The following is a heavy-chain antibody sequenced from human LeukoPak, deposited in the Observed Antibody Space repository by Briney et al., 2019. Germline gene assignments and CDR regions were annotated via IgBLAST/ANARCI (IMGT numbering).Heavy chain of an antibody. CDR3: AKRWVAVPGAFDI. CDR2: ISGIGGGGSR. CDR1: GFTFSSFT. D-gene: IGHD6-19*01. J-gene: IGHJ3*02. Sequence: GGSLRLSCAASGFTFSSFTMSWVRKAPGKGLEWVSGISGIGGGGSRYYADSVKGRFTISRDNSKNTLNLQMKILRVEDTAVYYCAKRWVAVPGAFDIWVQGTMDTVP. V-gene: IGHV3-23*01.